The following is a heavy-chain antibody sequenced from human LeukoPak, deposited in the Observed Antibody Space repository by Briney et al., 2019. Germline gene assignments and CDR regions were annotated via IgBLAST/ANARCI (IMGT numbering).Heavy chain of an antibody. CDR1: GYTFTSYD. CDR2: INPNSGGT. V-gene: IGHV1-2*02. D-gene: IGHD3-10*01. J-gene: IGHJ4*02. Sequence: ASVKVSCKASGYTFTSYDINWVRQAPGQGLEWMGWINPNSGGTNYAQKFQGRVTMTRDTSISTAYMDLSRLRSDDTAVYYCARDGNYYGSGSYYKLDYWGQGTLVTVSS. CDR3: ARDGNYYGSGSYYKLDY.